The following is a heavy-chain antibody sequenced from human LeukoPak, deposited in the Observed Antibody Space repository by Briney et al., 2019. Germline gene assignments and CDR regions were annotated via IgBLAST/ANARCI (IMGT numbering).Heavy chain of an antibody. J-gene: IGHJ4*02. Sequence: GGSLRLSCAASGFTFSNYDMHWVRQAPGKGLEWVSSITSSGAYIFYADSMKGRFTISRDNAKNSLYLQMNSLRAEDTAVYYCARGDYDILTGYEDYWGQGTLVTVSS. CDR3: ARGDYDILTGYEDY. V-gene: IGHV3-21*04. D-gene: IGHD3-9*01. CDR1: GFTFSNYD. CDR2: ITSSGAYI.